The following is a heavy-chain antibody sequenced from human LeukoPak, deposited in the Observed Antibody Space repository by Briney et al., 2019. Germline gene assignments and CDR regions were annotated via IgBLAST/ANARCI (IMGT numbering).Heavy chain of an antibody. CDR2: IYYSGST. CDR1: GGSISSSSYY. V-gene: IGHV4-39*01. CDR3: ARHNPQTTVTSLDY. Sequence: SETLSLTCTVSGGSISSSSYYWGWIRQPPGKGLEWIGSIYYSGSTYYNPSLKSRVTISVDTSNNQFSLKLSSVTAADTAVYYCARHNPQTTVTSLDYWGQGTLVTVSS. D-gene: IGHD4-17*01. J-gene: IGHJ4*02.